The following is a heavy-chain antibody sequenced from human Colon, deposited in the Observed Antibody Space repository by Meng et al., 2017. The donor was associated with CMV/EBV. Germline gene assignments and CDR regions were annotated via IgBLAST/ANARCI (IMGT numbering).Heavy chain of an antibody. Sequence: GGSLRLSCEASGFTFRSYWMTWVRHSPGKGLEWVANIKRDGSEKYYVDSVKGRFTISRDNAKKTLYLDMTSLRPHDTGVYFCASHVYLTDVYDGLDVWGQGTTVTVSS. J-gene: IGHJ6*02. CDR2: IKRDGSEK. CDR1: GFTFRSYW. D-gene: IGHD2/OR15-2a*01. V-gene: IGHV3-7*01. CDR3: ASHVYLTDVYDGLDV.